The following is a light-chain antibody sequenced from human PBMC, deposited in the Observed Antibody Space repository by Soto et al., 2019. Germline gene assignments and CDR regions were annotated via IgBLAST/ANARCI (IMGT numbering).Light chain of an antibody. CDR3: QQHNSFSIT. CDR1: ESISRW. CDR2: KAS. V-gene: IGKV1-5*03. Sequence: DIQMTQSPSTLSASVGDRVTITCRASESISRWLACYQQKPGKAPKLLIYKASSLESGAPSRFSGSGSGTEFTLTINSLQADDFATYYCQQHNSFSITFGQGTRLEIK. J-gene: IGKJ5*01.